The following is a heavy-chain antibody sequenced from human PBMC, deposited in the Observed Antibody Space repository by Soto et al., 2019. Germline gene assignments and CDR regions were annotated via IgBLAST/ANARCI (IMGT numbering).Heavy chain of an antibody. CDR2: IIPILGIA. D-gene: IGHD3-10*01. CDR1: GGTFSSYA. J-gene: IGHJ4*02. V-gene: IGHV1-69*10. CDR3: AREELSATMVRGVTRFDY. Sequence: SVKVSCKASGGTFSSYAISWVRQAPGQGLEWMGGIIPILGIANYAQKFQGRVTITADKSTSTAYMELSSLRSEDTAVYYCAREELSATMVRGVTRFDYWGQGTLVTVSS.